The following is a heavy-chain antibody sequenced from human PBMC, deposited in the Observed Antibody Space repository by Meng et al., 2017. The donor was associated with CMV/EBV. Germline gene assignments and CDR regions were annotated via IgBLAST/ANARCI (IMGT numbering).Heavy chain of an antibody. D-gene: IGHD1-7*01. J-gene: IGHJ2*01. CDR1: GYTFTGYY. V-gene: IGHV1-2*02. CDR3: ATYIGNYINWYFDR. CDR2: INPNSGGT. Sequence: QVELVQSGAEVKKPGAAVKVSCKASGYTFTGYYMHWVRQAPGQGLEWMGWINPNSGGTNYAQKFQGRVTMTRDTSISTAYMELSRLRSDDTAVYYCATYIGNYINWYFDRWGRGTLVTVSS.